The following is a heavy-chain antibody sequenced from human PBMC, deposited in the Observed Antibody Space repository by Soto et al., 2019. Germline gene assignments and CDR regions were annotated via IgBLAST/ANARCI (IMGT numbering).Heavy chain of an antibody. V-gene: IGHV4-59*08. D-gene: IGHD6-13*01. J-gene: IGHJ4*02. CDR1: GGSISSYY. Sequence: QVQLQESGPGLVKPSETLSLTCTVSGGSISSYYWSWIRQPPGKGLEWIGYIYYSGSTNYSPSLKSRVTISVDTSKNQFSLKLSSVTAADTAVYYCARHAPLAAADDYWGQGTLVTVSS. CDR2: IYYSGST. CDR3: ARHAPLAAADDY.